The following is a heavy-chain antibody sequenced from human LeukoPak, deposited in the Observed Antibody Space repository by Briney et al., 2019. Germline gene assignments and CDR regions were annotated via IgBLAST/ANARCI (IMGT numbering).Heavy chain of an antibody. CDR1: GGTFSSYA. CDR3: ARAAYGEGPDYYYMDV. D-gene: IGHD4-17*01. V-gene: IGHV1-69*06. Sequence: ASVKVSCKASGGTFSSYAITWVRQAPGQGLEWMGGIIPIFDTTNYAQKFQGRVSITADKCTSTAYMELSSLRSEDTALYYCARAAYGEGPDYYYMDVWGKGTTVTISS. J-gene: IGHJ6*03. CDR2: IIPIFDTT.